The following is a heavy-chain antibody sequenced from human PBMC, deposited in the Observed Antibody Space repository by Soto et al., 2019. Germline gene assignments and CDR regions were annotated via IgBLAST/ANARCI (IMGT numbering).Heavy chain of an antibody. Sequence: GVSLRLSGAASGFTFSSYSMNWVRQAPGKGLEWVSSISSSSIYIYYAGSVKGRFTISRDNAKNSLYLQMNSLRAEDTAVYYCATVRDYYDSSGYSWLTPSRSPLDIWSQGTMVTVSS. D-gene: IGHD3-22*01. CDR1: GFTFSSYS. CDR2: ISSSSIYI. V-gene: IGHV3-21*01. J-gene: IGHJ3*02. CDR3: ATVRDYYDSSGYSWLTPSRSPLDI.